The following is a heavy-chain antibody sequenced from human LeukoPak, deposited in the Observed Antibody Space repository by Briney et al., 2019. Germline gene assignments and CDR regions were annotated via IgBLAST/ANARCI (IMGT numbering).Heavy chain of an antibody. J-gene: IGHJ4*02. D-gene: IGHD2-21*02. V-gene: IGHV3-9*01. Sequence: GGSLRLSCAASGFTFDDYAMHWVRQAPGKGLEWVSGISWNSGSIGYADSVKGRFTISRDNSKNTLYLQMNSLRAEDTAVYYCAKDPSYCGGDCYSDWGGQGTLVTVSS. CDR2: ISWNSGSI. CDR1: GFTFDDYA. CDR3: AKDPSYCGGDCYSDW.